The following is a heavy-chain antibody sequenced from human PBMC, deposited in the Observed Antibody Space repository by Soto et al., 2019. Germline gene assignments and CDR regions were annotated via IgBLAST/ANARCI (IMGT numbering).Heavy chain of an antibody. CDR3: AKEGGGMIVVGNWFDP. J-gene: IGHJ5*02. Sequence: GGSLRLSCAASGFTFSSYGMHWVRQAPGKGLEWVAVISYDGSNKYYADSVKGRFTISRDNSKNTLYLQMNSLRAEDTAVYYCAKEGGGMIVVGNWFDPWGQGTLVTVS. D-gene: IGHD3-22*01. V-gene: IGHV3-30*18. CDR1: GFTFSSYG. CDR2: ISYDGSNK.